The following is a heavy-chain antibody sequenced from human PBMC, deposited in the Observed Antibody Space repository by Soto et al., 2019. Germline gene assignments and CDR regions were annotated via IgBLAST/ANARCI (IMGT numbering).Heavy chain of an antibody. V-gene: IGHV3-48*01. CDR3: ARDRGYTGYDFAY. CDR2: INHDSGTI. D-gene: IGHD5-12*01. CDR1: GFTFSRYA. J-gene: IGHJ4*02. Sequence: EVQLVESGGGLVQPGGSLRLSCAASGFTFSRYAMNWVRQAPGKGLEWVSYINHDSGTIYYADSVKGRFTISRDNANNILSLQMNSLRAEATAVYYCARDRGYTGYDFAYWGQGTLVTVSS.